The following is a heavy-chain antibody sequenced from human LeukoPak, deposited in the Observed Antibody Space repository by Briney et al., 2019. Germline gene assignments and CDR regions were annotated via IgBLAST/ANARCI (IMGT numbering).Heavy chain of an antibody. V-gene: IGHV3-11*01. CDR3: ASPYDYYGMDV. D-gene: IGHD2-2*01. J-gene: IGHJ6*02. CDR1: GFTFSDYY. CDR2: ISSSGSTI. Sequence: GGTLRLSCAASGFTFSDYYMSWIRQAPGKGLEWVSYISSSGSTIYYADSVKGRFTISRDNAKNSLYLQMNSLRAEDTAVYYCASPYDYYGMDVWGQGTTVTVSS.